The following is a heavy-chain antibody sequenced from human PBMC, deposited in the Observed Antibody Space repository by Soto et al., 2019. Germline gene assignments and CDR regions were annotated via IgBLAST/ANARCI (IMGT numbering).Heavy chain of an antibody. CDR1: GGAFSSYA. CDR3: ARGGRCGGDCYWEDY. V-gene: IGHV1-69*17. CDR2: IIPIFGII. D-gene: IGHD2-21*02. Sequence: QVQLVQSGAEVKKPGSSVKVSCKASGGAFSSYAFSWVRQAPGQGPEWMGGIIPIFGIINYAQKFQGRVTITADKSTSTAYMELSGLRFEDTAVYFCARGGRCGGDCYWEDYWGQGTVVTVSS. J-gene: IGHJ4*02.